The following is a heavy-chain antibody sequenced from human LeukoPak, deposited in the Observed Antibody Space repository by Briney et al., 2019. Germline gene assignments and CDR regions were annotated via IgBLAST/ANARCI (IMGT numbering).Heavy chain of an antibody. V-gene: IGHV3-21*04. CDR3: AKDEYGSGSYYNDY. Sequence: GGSLRLSCAASGFTFSSYSMNWVRQAPGKGLEWVSSISSSSSYIYYADSVKGRFTISRDNAKNSLYLQMNSLRAEDTAIYYCAKDEYGSGSYYNDYWGQGTLVTVSS. CDR2: ISSSSSYI. D-gene: IGHD3-10*01. CDR1: GFTFSSYS. J-gene: IGHJ4*02.